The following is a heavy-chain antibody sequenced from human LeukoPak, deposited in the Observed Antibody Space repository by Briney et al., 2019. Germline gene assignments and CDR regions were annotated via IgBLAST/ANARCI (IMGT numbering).Heavy chain of an antibody. J-gene: IGHJ4*02. V-gene: IGHV3-23*01. D-gene: IGHD3-10*01. CDR3: AKEVWFGELLFHYFDY. Sequence: GGSLRLSCAASGFTFSSYAMGWVRQAPGKGLEWVSAISGSGGSTYYADSVKGRFTISRDNSKNTLYLQMNSLRAEDTAVYYCAKEVWFGELLFHYFDYWGQGTLVTVSS. CDR2: ISGSGGST. CDR1: GFTFSSYA.